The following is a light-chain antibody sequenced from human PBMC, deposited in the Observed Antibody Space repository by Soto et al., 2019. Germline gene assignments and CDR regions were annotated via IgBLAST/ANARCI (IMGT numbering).Light chain of an antibody. Sequence: IQLTQSPSSLSASVGDRVTMTCRASQGISSYLGWYQQKPGKAPNLLIYDASTLHSGVPSRFSGGGSGTDFTLTISSLQPEDFATYYCQQVNGYPSTFGGGTKVDIK. CDR2: DAS. CDR1: QGISSY. J-gene: IGKJ4*01. CDR3: QQVNGYPST. V-gene: IGKV1-9*01.